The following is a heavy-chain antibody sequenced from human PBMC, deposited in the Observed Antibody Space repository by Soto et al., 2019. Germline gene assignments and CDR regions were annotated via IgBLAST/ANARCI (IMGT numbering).Heavy chain of an antibody. V-gene: IGHV3-21*01. CDR3: ARHRGYGGVSYGMDV. CDR2: ISSSSSYI. CDR1: GFTVSSYS. D-gene: IGHD2-8*02. Sequence: PGGSLRLSCAASGFTVSSYSMNWVRQDPGKGLEWVSSISSSSSYIYYADSVKGRFTISRDNAKNSLYLQMNSLRAEDTAVYYCARHRGYGGVSYGMDVWGQGTTVTVSS. J-gene: IGHJ6*02.